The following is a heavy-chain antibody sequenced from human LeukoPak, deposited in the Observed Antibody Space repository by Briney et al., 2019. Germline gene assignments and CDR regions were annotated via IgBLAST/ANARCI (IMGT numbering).Heavy chain of an antibody. D-gene: IGHD1-1*01. CDR1: GFSLSTSGMC. CDR3: ARIQGWNDYYYGMDV. Sequence: SGPALVKPTQTLTLTCTLSGFSLSTSGMCVSWIRQPPGKALERLALIDWDDDKYYSTSLKTRLTISKDTSKNQVVLTMTNMDPVDTATYYCARIQGWNDYYYGMDVWGQGTTVTVSS. J-gene: IGHJ6*02. V-gene: IGHV2-70*01. CDR2: IDWDDDK.